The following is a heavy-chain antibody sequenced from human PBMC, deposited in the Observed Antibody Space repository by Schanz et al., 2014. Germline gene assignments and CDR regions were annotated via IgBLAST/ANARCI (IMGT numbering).Heavy chain of an antibody. D-gene: IGHD1-26*01. Sequence: QGQLVESGGGVVQPGRSLRLSCAGSGFSFSDYGMHWVRQAPGRGLEWVALIYYNGTNKYYADSVKGRLTVSRDNSENTVYLEFHSLRSEDTALYYCAREAKWGQWYFDLWGRGSLVTVSS. V-gene: IGHV3-30*03. CDR2: IYYNGTNK. CDR1: GFSFSDYG. CDR3: AREAKWGQWYFDL. J-gene: IGHJ2*01.